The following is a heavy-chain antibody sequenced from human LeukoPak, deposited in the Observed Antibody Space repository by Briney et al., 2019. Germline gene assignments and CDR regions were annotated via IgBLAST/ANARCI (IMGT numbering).Heavy chain of an antibody. CDR3: AGQGYSGYDYSFRL. CDR1: GFTFSDYY. J-gene: IGHJ4*02. Sequence: PGGSLRLSCAASGFTFSDYYMSWIRQAPGKGLEWVSYISSSGSTIYYADSVKGRFTISRDNAKNSLYLQMNSLRAEDTAVYYCAGQGYSGYDYSFRLWGQGTLVTVSS. CDR2: ISSSGSTI. D-gene: IGHD5-12*01. V-gene: IGHV3-11*04.